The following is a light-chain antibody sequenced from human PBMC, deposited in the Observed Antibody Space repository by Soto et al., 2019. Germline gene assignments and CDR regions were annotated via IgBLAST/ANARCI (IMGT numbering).Light chain of an antibody. Sequence: EIVLTQSPAALSVSPGERVTLSCRASQGIGSTLAWYQQKPGQTPRLLIYDSSTMAIGIPARVSGSRSGRGFTLTINGLQSEEFAVYYCQRYNYWPLTFGGGTKVEIK. CDR3: QRYNYWPLT. CDR1: QGIGST. V-gene: IGKV3-15*01. J-gene: IGKJ4*01. CDR2: DSS.